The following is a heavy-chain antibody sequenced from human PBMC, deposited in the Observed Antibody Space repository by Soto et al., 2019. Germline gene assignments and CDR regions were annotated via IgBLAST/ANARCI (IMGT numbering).Heavy chain of an antibody. V-gene: IGHV4-38-2*02. D-gene: IGHD3-16*02. CDR3: ARVHVIVVAGSTFDY. CDR1: GDSISSGSY. Sequence: PSETLSLTCTVSGDSISSGSYWGWIRQPPGEGPEWIASIYHGGTTFYNPSLKSRISISVDTSKNQFSLRLTSVTAADTATYYCARVHVIVVAGSTFDYWGPGTLVTVSS. CDR2: IYHGGTT. J-gene: IGHJ4*03.